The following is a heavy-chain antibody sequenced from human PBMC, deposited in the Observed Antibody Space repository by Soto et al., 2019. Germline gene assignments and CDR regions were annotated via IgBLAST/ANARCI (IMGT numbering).Heavy chain of an antibody. D-gene: IGHD5-12*01. CDR3: AAPRTDGYKVPDPSTYYYYGLDV. V-gene: IGHV1-69*13. Sequence: VKVSCKASGGSFSTYAISWVRQAPGQGLEWMGGIIPIFGTPNYAQKFQGRVTITADRSTSTAYLELNSLRSEDTAVYYCAAPRTDGYKVPDPSTYYYYGLDVWGQGTTVTVSS. CDR1: GGSFSTYA. CDR2: IIPIFGTP. J-gene: IGHJ6*02.